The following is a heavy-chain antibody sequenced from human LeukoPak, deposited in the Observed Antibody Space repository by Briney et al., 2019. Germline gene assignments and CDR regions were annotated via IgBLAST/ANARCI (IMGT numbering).Heavy chain of an antibody. CDR3: AKAVAAAGRFGFDP. D-gene: IGHD6-13*01. J-gene: IGHJ5*02. Sequence: SETLSLTCTVSGGSISTYNWSWIRQPPGKGLEWIGYIYNSGSTNYNPSLQSRVTISVDTSKNQFSLKLTSVTAADTAVYYCAKAVAAAGRFGFDPWGQGTLVTVSS. CDR2: IYNSGST. V-gene: IGHV4-59*01. CDR1: GGSISTYN.